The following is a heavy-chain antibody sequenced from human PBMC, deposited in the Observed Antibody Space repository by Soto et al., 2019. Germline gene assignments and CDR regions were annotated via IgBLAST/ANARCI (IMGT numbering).Heavy chain of an antibody. Sequence: SETLSLTCTVSGGSISRYYWSWIRQPPGKGLEWIGYLYNTVSTIYNPSLESRVTISLDTSKNLFSLKLNSLTAADTALYFCARDLWGYCGTDCYPLDVWGPGTTVTVSS. J-gene: IGHJ6*02. D-gene: IGHD2-21*02. CDR2: LYNTVST. V-gene: IGHV4-59*01. CDR3: ARDLWGYCGTDCYPLDV. CDR1: GGSISRYY.